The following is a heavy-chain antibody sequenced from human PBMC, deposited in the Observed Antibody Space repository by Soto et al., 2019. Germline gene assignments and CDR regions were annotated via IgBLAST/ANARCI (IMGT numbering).Heavy chain of an antibody. J-gene: IGHJ4*02. CDR3: ATARIQYSSSWYPLFDY. Sequence: ASVKVSCKVSGYTLTELSMHWVRQAPGKGLEWMGGFDPEDGETIYAQKFQGRVTMTEDTSTDTAYMELSSLRSEDTAVYYCATARIQYSSSWYPLFDYWRQRTLVTVSS. D-gene: IGHD6-13*01. V-gene: IGHV1-24*01. CDR2: FDPEDGET. CDR1: GYTLTELS.